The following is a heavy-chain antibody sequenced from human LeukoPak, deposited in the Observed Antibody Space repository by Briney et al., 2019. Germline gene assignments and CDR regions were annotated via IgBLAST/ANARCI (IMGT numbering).Heavy chain of an antibody. Sequence: GGSLRLSCAASGFTFSSYAMNWVRQAPGKGLEWVSLIYSGGGTEYADSVRGRFTISRDNSKNTLFLQMNSLRAEDTAVYYCARKTDTTVGGDYWGRGTLVTVSS. CDR3: ARKTDTTVGGDY. J-gene: IGHJ4*02. CDR2: IYSGGGT. D-gene: IGHD1-26*01. V-gene: IGHV3-53*01. CDR1: GFTFSSYA.